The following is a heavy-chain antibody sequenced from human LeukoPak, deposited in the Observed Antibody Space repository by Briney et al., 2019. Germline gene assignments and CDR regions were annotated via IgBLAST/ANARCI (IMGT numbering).Heavy chain of an antibody. CDR1: GASISSGGYS. CDR3: ARDPHDGSYGMDV. D-gene: IGHD5-24*01. Sequence: PSQTLSLTCAVSGASISSGGYSWSWIRQPPGKGLEWIGYIYHSGSTYYNPSLKSRVTISVDRSKNQFSLKLSSVTAADTVVYYCARDPHDGSYGMDVWGQGTTVTVSS. V-gene: IGHV4-30-2*01. J-gene: IGHJ6*02. CDR2: IYHSGST.